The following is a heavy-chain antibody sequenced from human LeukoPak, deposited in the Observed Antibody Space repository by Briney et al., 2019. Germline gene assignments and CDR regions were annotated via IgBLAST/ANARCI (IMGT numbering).Heavy chain of an antibody. CDR2: IKLDGSEK. CDR1: GFSFGKYW. D-gene: IGHD3/OR15-3a*01. J-gene: IGHJ4*02. Sequence: GGSLRLSCVASGFSFGKYWMSWVRQAPGKGLEWVANIKLDGSEKNYVDSVKGRFTISRDNTKNSLYLQMNSLRAEDTAVFYCARDQYDTWSRRGNFDYWGQGTQVTVSS. V-gene: IGHV3-7*03. CDR3: ARDQYDTWSRRGNFDY.